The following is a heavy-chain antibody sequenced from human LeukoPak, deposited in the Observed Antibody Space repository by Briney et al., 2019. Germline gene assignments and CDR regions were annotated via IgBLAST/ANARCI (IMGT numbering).Heavy chain of an antibody. J-gene: IGHJ4*02. V-gene: IGHV3-74*01. Sequence: PGGSLRLSCAASGFTFSSYWMHWVRHAPGKGLVWVSRINSDGSSTSYADSVKGRFTISRDNAKNTLYLQMNSLRAEDTAVYYCAIGSVAVADFDYWGQGTLVTVSS. CDR2: INSDGSST. D-gene: IGHD6-19*01. CDR3: AIGSVAVADFDY. CDR1: GFTFSSYW.